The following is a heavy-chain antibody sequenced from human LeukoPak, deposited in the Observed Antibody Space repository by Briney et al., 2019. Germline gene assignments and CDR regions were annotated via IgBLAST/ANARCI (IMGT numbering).Heavy chain of an antibody. CDR1: GFTFSSYS. D-gene: IGHD6-19*01. J-gene: IGHJ6*02. V-gene: IGHV3-21*01. Sequence: GGSLRLSCAASGFTFSSYSMNWVRQAPGKGLEWVSSISSSSSYIYYADSVKGRFTISRDNAKNSLYLQMNSLRAEDTAVYYCARDYLTVAGVYYGMYVWGQGTTVTVSS. CDR3: ARDYLTVAGVYYGMYV. CDR2: ISSSSSYI.